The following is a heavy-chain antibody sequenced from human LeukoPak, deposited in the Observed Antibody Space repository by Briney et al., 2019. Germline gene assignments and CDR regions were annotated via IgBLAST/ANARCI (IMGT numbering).Heavy chain of an antibody. Sequence: GGSLRLSCAASGFTFSSYSMNLVRQAPGKGLEWVSSISSSSSYIYYADSVKGRFTISRDNAKNSLYLQMNSLRAEDTAVYYCAGGGWDSSGWLEDYWGQGTLVTVSS. V-gene: IGHV3-21*01. CDR2: ISSSSSYI. D-gene: IGHD6-19*01. CDR3: AGGGWDSSGWLEDY. J-gene: IGHJ4*02. CDR1: GFTFSSYS.